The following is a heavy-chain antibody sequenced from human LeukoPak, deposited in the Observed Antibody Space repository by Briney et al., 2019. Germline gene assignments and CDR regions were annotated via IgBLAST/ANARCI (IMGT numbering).Heavy chain of an antibody. V-gene: IGHV4-34*01. CDR3: ARRKGFGEGYFDS. D-gene: IGHD3-10*01. J-gene: IGHJ4*02. Sequence: SETLSLTCAVYGGSFSGYYWSWIRQPPGKGLESIGSIYYSRSTYYSPSLKSRVTISVDTSKNQFSLKLTSVTAADTAVYYCARRKGFGEGYFDSWGQGTLVTVSS. CDR1: GGSFSGYY. CDR2: IYYSRST.